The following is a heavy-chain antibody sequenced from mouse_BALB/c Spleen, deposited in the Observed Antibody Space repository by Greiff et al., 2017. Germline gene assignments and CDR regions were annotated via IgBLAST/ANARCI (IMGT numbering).Heavy chain of an antibody. Sequence: EVMLVESGGGLVKPGGSLKLSCAASGFTFSSYAMSWVRQSPEKRLEWVAEISSGGSYTYYPDTVTGRFTISRDNAKNTLYLEMSSLRSEDTAMYYCARDRVDYWGQGTSVTVSS. CDR3: ARDRVDY. J-gene: IGHJ4*01. D-gene: IGHD3-3*01. CDR1: GFTFSSYA. V-gene: IGHV5-9-4*01. CDR2: ISSGGSYT.